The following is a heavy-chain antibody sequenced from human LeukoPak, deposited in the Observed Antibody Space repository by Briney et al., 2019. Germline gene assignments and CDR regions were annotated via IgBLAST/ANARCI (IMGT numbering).Heavy chain of an antibody. V-gene: IGHV3-66*01. D-gene: IGHD6-19*01. J-gene: IGHJ4*02. CDR3: ARIWRSSGWFAFDY. CDR1: GFTVSNNY. CDR2: IYDDGDT. Sequence: GGSLRLSCAVSGFTVSNNYLGWVRQAPGKGLEWVSTIYDDGDTYYADSVKGRFIISRDNSRNTLYLQMSSLRAEDTSFYYCARIWRSSGWFAFDYWGQGTLVTVSS.